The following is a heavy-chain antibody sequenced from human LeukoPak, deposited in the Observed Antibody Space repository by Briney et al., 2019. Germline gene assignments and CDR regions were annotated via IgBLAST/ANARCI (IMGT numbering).Heavy chain of an antibody. Sequence: GGSLRLSCAASGFTFSDYYMSWIRQAPGKGLEWVSYISSSGSTIYYADSVKGRFTISRDNAKNSLYLQMNSLRAEDTAVYYCARHESNMVRGVIIQFDYWGQGTLVTVSS. V-gene: IGHV3-11*01. J-gene: IGHJ4*02. CDR3: ARHESNMVRGVIIQFDY. D-gene: IGHD3-10*01. CDR1: GFTFSDYY. CDR2: ISSSGSTI.